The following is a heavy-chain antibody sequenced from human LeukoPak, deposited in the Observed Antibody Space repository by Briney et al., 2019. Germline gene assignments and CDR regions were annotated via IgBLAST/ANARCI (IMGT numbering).Heavy chain of an antibody. CDR1: GFTFHNYA. Sequence: GGSLRLSCAASGFTFHNYALTWVRQPPGKGLEWVSTIIGSATSRFYAASVEGRFTISRDNSNNTLYLHLSGLRVEDTAVYYCAKHPGPYGANPFNSWGLGVLVTVSS. CDR2: IIGSATSR. J-gene: IGHJ4*02. CDR3: AKHPGPYGANPFNS. V-gene: IGHV3-23*01. D-gene: IGHD4-23*01.